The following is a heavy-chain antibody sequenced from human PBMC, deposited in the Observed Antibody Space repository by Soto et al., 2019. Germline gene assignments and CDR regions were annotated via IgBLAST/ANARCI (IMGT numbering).Heavy chain of an antibody. D-gene: IGHD5-18*01. J-gene: IGHJ4*02. CDR1: ASIFKGHG. Sequence: GGSLRLSCAASASIFKGHGMHWVRQAPGKGLEWVAIIRYDGSDEHYADSVKGRFTISRDNSKNTLYLQMNSLRAEDTAVYYCATYSYGHRAFDYWGQGTLVTVSS. CDR2: IRYDGSDE. V-gene: IGHV3-30*02. CDR3: ATYSYGHRAFDY.